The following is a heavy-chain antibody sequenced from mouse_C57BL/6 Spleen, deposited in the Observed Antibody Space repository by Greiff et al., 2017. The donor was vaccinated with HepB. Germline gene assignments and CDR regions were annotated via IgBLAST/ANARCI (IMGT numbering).Heavy chain of an antibody. Sequence: QVQLQQSGPELVKPGASVKISCKASGYAFSSSWMNWVKQRPGKGLEWIGRIYPGDGDTNYNGKFKGKATLTADKSSSTAYMQLSSRTSEDSAVYFCARLDGYYYYAMDYWGQGTSVTVSS. D-gene: IGHD2-3*01. CDR3: ARLDGYYYYAMDY. CDR1: GYAFSSSW. J-gene: IGHJ4*01. V-gene: IGHV1-82*01. CDR2: IYPGDGDT.